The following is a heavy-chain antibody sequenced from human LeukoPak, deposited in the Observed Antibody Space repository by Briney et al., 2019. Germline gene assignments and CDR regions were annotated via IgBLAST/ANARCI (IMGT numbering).Heavy chain of an antibody. CDR2: IYTSGST. D-gene: IGHD6-19*01. CDR1: GGSISSYY. CDR3: ARVGAVAGTSYHFDY. J-gene: IGHJ4*02. V-gene: IGHV4-4*07. Sequence: TSETLSLTCTVSGGSISSYYWSWIRQPAGKGLEWIGRIYTSGSTNYNPSLKSRVTMSVDTSKNQFSLKLSSVTAADTAVYYCARVGAVAGTSYHFDYWGQGTLVTVSS.